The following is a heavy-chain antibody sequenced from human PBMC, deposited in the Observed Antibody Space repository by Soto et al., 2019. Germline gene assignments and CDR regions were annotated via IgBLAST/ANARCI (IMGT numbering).Heavy chain of an antibody. D-gene: IGHD2-8*01. CDR2: ISGYNGDT. CDR1: GYTFTRYG. CDR3: AKNGQPPYYYYGLDV. Sequence: DSVKVSCKASGYTFTRYGISWVRQAPGQGLEWMGWISGYNGDTNYAQKFQDRVSVTIDTSTGTAYMELRSLTSDDTAIYYCAKNGQPPYYYYGLDVWGQGTKVTVSS. J-gene: IGHJ6*02. V-gene: IGHV1-18*01.